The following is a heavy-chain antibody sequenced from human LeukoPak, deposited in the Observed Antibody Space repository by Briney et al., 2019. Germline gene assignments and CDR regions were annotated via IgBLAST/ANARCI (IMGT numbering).Heavy chain of an antibody. CDR1: GYTFTSYG. CDR2: ISAYNGNT. J-gene: IGHJ6*04. V-gene: IGHV1-18*04. CDR3: ARDFNYGDYDLLYYGMDV. D-gene: IGHD4-17*01. Sequence: GASVKVSCKASGYTFTSYGISWVRQAPGQGLEWMGWISAYNGNTNYAQKPQGRVTMTTDTSTSTAYMELRSLRSDDTAVYYCARDFNYGDYDLLYYGMDVWGKGTTVTVSS.